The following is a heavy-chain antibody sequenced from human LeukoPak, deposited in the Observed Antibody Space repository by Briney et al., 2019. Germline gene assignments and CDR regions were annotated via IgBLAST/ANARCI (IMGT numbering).Heavy chain of an antibody. J-gene: IGHJ4*02. Sequence: GGSLRLSCAASGFTFSSYSMNWVRQAPGKGLEWVSSISSSSSYIYYADSVKGRFTISRDNAKNSLYLQMNSLRAEDTAVYYCARVPNYYYDSSGYPGDLYFDYWGQGTLVTVSS. D-gene: IGHD3-22*01. CDR3: ARVPNYYYDSSGYPGDLYFDY. V-gene: IGHV3-21*01. CDR1: GFTFSSYS. CDR2: ISSSSSYI.